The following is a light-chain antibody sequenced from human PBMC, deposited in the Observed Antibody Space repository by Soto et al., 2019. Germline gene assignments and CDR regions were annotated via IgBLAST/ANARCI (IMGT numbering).Light chain of an antibody. Sequence: QAVVTQEPSVTVSPGGTVTLTCASSTGAVTSNYYPSWFQQKPGQAPRALFYSISNKHSWTPARFSGSLLGGKTALTLSDVQPADEADYYCLLYYGGVHVLGGGTKVTVL. V-gene: IGLV7-43*01. CDR3: LLYYGGVHV. J-gene: IGLJ2*01. CDR2: SIS. CDR1: TGAVTSNYY.